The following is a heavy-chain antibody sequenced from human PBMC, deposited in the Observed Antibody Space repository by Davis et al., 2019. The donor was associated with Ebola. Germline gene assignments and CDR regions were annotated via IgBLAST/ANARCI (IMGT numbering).Heavy chain of an antibody. CDR1: GFTFSSYW. CDR3: AQQLGDYGGNALRY. J-gene: IGHJ4*02. Sequence: GESLKISCAASGFTFSSYWMHWVRQAPGKGLEWVAVIWYDGSNKYYADSVKGRFTISRDDAKKSLYLQMDSLRAEDTAVYYCAQQLGDYGGNALRYWGQGTLVTVSS. V-gene: IGHV3-33*03. CDR2: IWYDGSNK. D-gene: IGHD4-23*01.